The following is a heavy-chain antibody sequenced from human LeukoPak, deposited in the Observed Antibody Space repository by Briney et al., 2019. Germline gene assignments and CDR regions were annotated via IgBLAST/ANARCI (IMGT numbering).Heavy chain of an antibody. Sequence: PSQTLSLTCAVSGGSISSGGYYWSWNRQHPGKGLEWIGYIYYSGSTYYNPSLKSRVTISVDTSKNQFSLKLSSVTAADTAVYYCARVRDDYVWGSYRSGAYYFDYWGQGTLVTVSS. CDR1: GGSISSGGYY. D-gene: IGHD3-16*02. CDR3: ARVRDDYVWGSYRSGAYYFDY. J-gene: IGHJ4*02. CDR2: IYYSGST. V-gene: IGHV4-31*11.